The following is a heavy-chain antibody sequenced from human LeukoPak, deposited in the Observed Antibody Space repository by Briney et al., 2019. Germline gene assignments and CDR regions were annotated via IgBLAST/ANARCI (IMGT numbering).Heavy chain of an antibody. CDR1: GFTFTNFE. Sequence: GGSLRLSCAASGFTFTNFEMNWVRQAPGKGLEWVPYISSSGSSIYYADSVKGRFTISRDNAKNSLYLQMNSLRAEDTAVYYCARVEGSLLFGYFDYWGQGTLVTVSS. CDR2: ISSSGSSI. CDR3: ARVEGSLLFGYFDY. V-gene: IGHV3-48*03. J-gene: IGHJ4*02. D-gene: IGHD2-21*02.